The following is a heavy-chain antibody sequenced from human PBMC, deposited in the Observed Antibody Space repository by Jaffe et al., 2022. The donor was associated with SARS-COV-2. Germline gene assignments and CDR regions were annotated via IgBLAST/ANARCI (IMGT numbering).Heavy chain of an antibody. Sequence: QVQLVESGGGVVQPGRSLRLSCAASGFTFSSYAMHWVRQAPGKGLEWVAVISYDGSNKYYADSVKGRFTISRDNSKNTLYLQMNSLRAEDTAVYYCARVQWGYCSGGSCWDAFDIWGQGTMVTVSS. CDR2: ISYDGSNK. D-gene: IGHD2-15*01. J-gene: IGHJ3*02. CDR1: GFTFSSYA. V-gene: IGHV3-30*04. CDR3: ARVQWGYCSGGSCWDAFDI.